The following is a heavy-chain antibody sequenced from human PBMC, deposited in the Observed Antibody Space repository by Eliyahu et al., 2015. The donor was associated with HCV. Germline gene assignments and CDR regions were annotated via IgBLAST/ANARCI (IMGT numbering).Heavy chain of an antibody. D-gene: IGHD6-19*01. CDR2: IHYSGST. V-gene: IGHV4-59*12. J-gene: IGHJ5*02. Sequence: GPGLVKPSETLSLTCIVSGGSITTYYWSWIRQPPGKGLEWIGYIHYSGSTXYNPSPKSRVXISVDTPKNQFPLNLTXVPAADTAMYYXASGGGGIAVTGTGGWFDPWGQGTLVTVST. CDR3: ASGGGGIAVTGTGGWFDP. CDR1: GGSITTYY.